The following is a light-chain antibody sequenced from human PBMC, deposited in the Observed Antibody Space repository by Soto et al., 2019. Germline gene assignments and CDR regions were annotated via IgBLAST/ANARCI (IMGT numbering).Light chain of an antibody. CDR2: YDT. V-gene: IGLV3-21*01. CDR1: NIETKS. CDR3: QVWDSTSDHRV. J-gene: IGLJ3*02. Sequence: SYELTQPPSVSVAPGETARITCGGINIETKSVHWYQQRPGQAPILIIFYDTDRPSGIPERFSGSNSGNPATLTISRVEAGDEADYYCQVWDSTSDHRVFGGGTKLTVL.